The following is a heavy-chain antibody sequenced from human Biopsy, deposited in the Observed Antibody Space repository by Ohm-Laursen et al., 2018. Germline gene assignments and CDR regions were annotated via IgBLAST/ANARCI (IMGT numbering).Heavy chain of an antibody. Sequence: TLSLTCAVSGGSISSFYWTWIRQPPGKGLEWIGEINHSGSTNYNPSLKSRVTISVDTSKNQFSLKLSSVTAADTAVYYCARGRLRAVARFDYWGQGTLATVSS. J-gene: IGHJ4*02. CDR2: INHSGST. CDR1: GGSISSFY. CDR3: ARGRLRAVARFDY. V-gene: IGHV4-34*01. D-gene: IGHD6-19*01.